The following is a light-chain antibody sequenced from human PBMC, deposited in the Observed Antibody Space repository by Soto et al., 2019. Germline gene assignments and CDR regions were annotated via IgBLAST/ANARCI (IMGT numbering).Light chain of an antibody. J-gene: IGKJ1*01. V-gene: IGKV3-15*01. CDR2: GAS. CDR3: QQYNDWRGT. Sequence: EIVMTQSPATLSVSPGERATLSCRASQSVSNNLAWYRQKSGQAPRLLLYGASTRAPGIPARFSGSGSGTEFTLTSSSLQSEDLAVYTCQQYNDWRGTCGQGTKVEIK. CDR1: QSVSNN.